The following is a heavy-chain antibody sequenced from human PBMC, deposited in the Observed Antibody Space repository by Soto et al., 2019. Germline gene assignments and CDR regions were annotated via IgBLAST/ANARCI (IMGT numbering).Heavy chain of an antibody. CDR3: ARYGSGSHYTHNFDY. V-gene: IGHV4-59*01. D-gene: IGHD3-10*01. J-gene: IGHJ4*02. Sequence: PSETLSLTCTFSGGSISSYYWSWIRQPPGKGLEWIGYIFYSGSTNYNPSLKSRVTISVDTSKNQFSLKLSSVTAADTAVYYCARYGSGSHYTHNFDYWGQGTLVTVS. CDR1: GGSISSYY. CDR2: IFYSGST.